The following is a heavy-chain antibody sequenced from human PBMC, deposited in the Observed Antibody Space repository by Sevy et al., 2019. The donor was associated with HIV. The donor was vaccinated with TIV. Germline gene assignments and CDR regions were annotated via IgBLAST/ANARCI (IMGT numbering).Heavy chain of an antibody. J-gene: IGHJ4*02. Sequence: RGSLRLSCAASGFSFSSYAMSWVRQAPGKGLEWVSGISGSGGSTYYADSVKGRFTISRDNSKNTLYLQMNSLRAEDTALYYCAKDIDSSGYYYFDYWGQGTLVTVSS. D-gene: IGHD6-19*01. CDR1: GFSFSSYA. CDR3: AKDIDSSGYYYFDY. V-gene: IGHV3-23*01. CDR2: ISGSGGST.